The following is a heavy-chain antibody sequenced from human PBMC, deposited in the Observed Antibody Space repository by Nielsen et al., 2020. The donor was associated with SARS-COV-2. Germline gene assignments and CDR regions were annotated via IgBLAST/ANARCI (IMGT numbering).Heavy chain of an antibody. CDR3: ARHRRGGDFYY. D-gene: IGHD4-17*01. V-gene: IGHV4-61*01. J-gene: IGHJ4*02. Sequence: SETLSLTCIVSGGSVSSGSHYWSWIRQPPGKGLEWIGYIFYRGNTNYNPSLKSRVTISVDRSKNQFSLKLSSVTAADTAVYYCARHRRGGDFYYWGQGTLVIASP. CDR2: IFYRGNT. CDR1: GGSVSSGSHY.